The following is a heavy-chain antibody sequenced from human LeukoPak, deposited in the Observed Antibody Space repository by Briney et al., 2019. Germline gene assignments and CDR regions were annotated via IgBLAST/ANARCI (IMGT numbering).Heavy chain of an antibody. J-gene: IGHJ4*02. CDR3: ARGSSSSSWYFDY. D-gene: IGHD6-13*01. V-gene: IGHV6-1*01. Sequence: SQTLSLTCAISGDSVSSNSATWTWIGQSPSRGLEWLGRTYYRSKWYNDYAVSVKSRVIINPDTSKNQFSLQLNSVTPEDTVVYYCARGSSSSSWYFDYWGQGTLVTVSS. CDR2: TYYRSKWYN. CDR1: GDSVSSNSAT.